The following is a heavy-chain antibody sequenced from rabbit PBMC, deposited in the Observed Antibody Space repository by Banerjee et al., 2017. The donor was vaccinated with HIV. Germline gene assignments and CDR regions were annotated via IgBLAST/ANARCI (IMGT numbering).Heavy chain of an antibody. CDR3: ARDYDAGGGYATRLDL. CDR2: IYGGSSGST. Sequence: QQLVESGGGLVKPGASLTLTCTASGFSFSSGYDMCWVRQAPGKGLEWIACIYGGSSGSTYYASWAKGRFTISSASSTTVTLQMTSLTAADTATYFCARDYDAGGGYATRLDLWGQGTLVTVS. J-gene: IGHJ3*01. D-gene: IGHD8-1*01. V-gene: IGHV1S40*01. CDR1: GFSFSSGYD.